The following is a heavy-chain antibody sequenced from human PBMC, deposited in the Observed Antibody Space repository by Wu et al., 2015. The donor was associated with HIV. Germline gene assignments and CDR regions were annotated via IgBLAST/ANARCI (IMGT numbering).Heavy chain of an antibody. Sequence: LXQSGAEVKKPGASVKVSCKASGYTFIGYYFHWMRQAPGQGLEWMGWTNPNSGGTNYAQKFQGRVTLTRDTSITTAYMEMSGLRSDDTAVYYCARDYYDVLTTYSHYFFDLWGQGTLVTVSS. CDR1: GYTFIGYY. J-gene: IGHJ4*02. CDR3: ARDYYDVLTTYSHYFFDL. V-gene: IGHV1-2*02. D-gene: IGHD3-9*01. CDR2: TNPNSGGT.